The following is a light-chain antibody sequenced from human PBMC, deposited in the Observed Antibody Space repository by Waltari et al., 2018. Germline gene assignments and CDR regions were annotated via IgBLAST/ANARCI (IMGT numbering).Light chain of an antibody. V-gene: IGLV2-23*02. CDR3: CSYAGRSTWV. Sequence: QSALTHPASVSGSPGQPITISCTGTSRDVGRYNFVSWYQQHPGTAPPLIIYEVNKRPSGGSNSLCGSKSVNTASLTISGLQAEDESDYYCCSYAGRSTWVFGGGTKVTVL. J-gene: IGLJ3*02. CDR1: SRDVGRYNF. CDR2: EVN.